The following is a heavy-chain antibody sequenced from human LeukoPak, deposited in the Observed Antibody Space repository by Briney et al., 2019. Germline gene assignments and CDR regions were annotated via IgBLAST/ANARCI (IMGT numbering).Heavy chain of an antibody. Sequence: ASVKVSCKASGGTFSSYAISWVRQAPGQGLEWMGGIIPIFGTANYAQKFQGRVTITADESTSTAYMELSSLRSEDTAVYYYARGGSGWSNFDYWGQGTLVTVSS. J-gene: IGHJ4*02. CDR3: ARGGSGWSNFDY. D-gene: IGHD6-19*01. CDR1: GGTFSSYA. CDR2: IIPIFGTA. V-gene: IGHV1-69*13.